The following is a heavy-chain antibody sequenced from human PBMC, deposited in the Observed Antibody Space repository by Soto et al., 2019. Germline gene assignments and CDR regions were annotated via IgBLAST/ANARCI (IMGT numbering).Heavy chain of an antibody. CDR2: IKQDGSEK. D-gene: IGHD5-12*01. J-gene: IGHJ4*02. CDR3: ARVRDGYEPYYFDY. CDR1: GFTFSSYW. V-gene: IGHV3-7*03. Sequence: GGSLRLSCAASGFTFSSYWMSWVRQAPGKGLEWVANIKQDGSEKYYVDSVKGRFTISRDNAKNSLYLQMNSLRAEDTAVYYCARVRDGYEPYYFDYWGQGTLVTVSS.